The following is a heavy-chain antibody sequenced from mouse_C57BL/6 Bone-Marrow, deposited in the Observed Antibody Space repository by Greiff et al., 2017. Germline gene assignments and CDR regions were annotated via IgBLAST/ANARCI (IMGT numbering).Heavy chain of an antibody. CDR3: ARGRVRRCDY. V-gene: IGHV1-72*01. D-gene: IGHD2-14*01. CDR2: IDPNSGGT. CDR1: GYTFTSYW. Sequence: QVQLQQPGAELVKPGASVQLSCKASGYTFTSYWMHWVKQRPGRGLAWIGRIDPNSGGTKYNEKFKSKGTLTVDTPSSPAYMQRSTLTAEDSAVYYCARGRVRRCDYWGQGTTLTASS. J-gene: IGHJ2*01.